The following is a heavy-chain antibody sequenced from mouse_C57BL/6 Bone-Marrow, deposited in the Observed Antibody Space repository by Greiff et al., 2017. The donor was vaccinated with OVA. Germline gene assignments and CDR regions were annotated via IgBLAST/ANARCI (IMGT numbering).Heavy chain of an antibody. J-gene: IGHJ2*01. CDR1: GYSFTGYY. Sequence: EVQLQQSGPELVKPGASVKISCKASGYSFTGYYMNWVKQSPEKSLEWIGEINPSTGGTTYNQKFKAKSTLTVDKSSSTAYMQLKSLTSEDSAVYYCARRDYDDDYWGPGTTLTVSS. D-gene: IGHD2-4*01. V-gene: IGHV1-42*01. CDR3: ARRDYDDDY. CDR2: INPSTGGT.